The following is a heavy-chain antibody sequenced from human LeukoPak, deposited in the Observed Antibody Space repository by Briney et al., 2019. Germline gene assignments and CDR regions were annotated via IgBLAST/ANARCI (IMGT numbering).Heavy chain of an antibody. J-gene: IGHJ6*03. CDR3: ARGFAYYDFWSGSFLFPYYMDV. Sequence: SETLSLTCAVYGGSFSGYYWSWIRQPPGKGLEWIGEINHSGSTNYNPSLKSRVTVSVDTSKNQFSLKLSSVTAADTAVYYCARGFAYYDFWSGSFLFPYYMDVWGKGTTVTVSS. CDR2: INHSGST. D-gene: IGHD3-3*01. V-gene: IGHV4-34*01. CDR1: GGSFSGYY.